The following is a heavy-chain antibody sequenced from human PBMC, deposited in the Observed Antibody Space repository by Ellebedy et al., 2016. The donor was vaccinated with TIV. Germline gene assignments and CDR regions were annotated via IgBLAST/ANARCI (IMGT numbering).Heavy chain of an antibody. Sequence: GGSLRLSXAASGFTFSSYAMHWVRQAPGKGLEWVAVISYDGSNKYYADSVKGRFTISRDNSKNTLYLQMNSLRAEDTAVYYCAREDHYYDSSGPFDYWGQGTLVTVSS. CDR2: ISYDGSNK. CDR1: GFTFSSYA. V-gene: IGHV3-30-3*01. D-gene: IGHD3-22*01. CDR3: AREDHYYDSSGPFDY. J-gene: IGHJ4*02.